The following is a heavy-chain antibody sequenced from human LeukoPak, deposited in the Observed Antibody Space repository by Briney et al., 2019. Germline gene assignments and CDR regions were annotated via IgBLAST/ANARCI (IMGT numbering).Heavy chain of an antibody. CDR3: ARGRAAAGPNYFDY. CDR2: IYTSGST. CDR1: GGSISSGSYY. V-gene: IGHV4-61*02. J-gene: IGHJ4*02. D-gene: IGHD6-13*01. Sequence: PSQTLSLTCTVSGGSISSGSYYWSWIRQPAGKGLEWIGRIYTSGSTNYNPSLKSRVTISVDTSKNQFSLKLSSVTAADTAVYYCARGRAAAGPNYFDYWGQGTLVTVSS.